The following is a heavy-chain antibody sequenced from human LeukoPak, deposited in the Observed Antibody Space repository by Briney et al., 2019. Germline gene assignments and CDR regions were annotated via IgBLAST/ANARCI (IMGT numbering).Heavy chain of an antibody. Sequence: PGGSLRLSCTASGFTFSTYGMSWVRQAPGKGLEWVSGISGNGERTYYADSVRGRFTISRVNSKNTLYLQLNSLRAEDTAVYYCAKQLGYCSDGSCYFPYWGQGTLVTVSS. D-gene: IGHD2-15*01. CDR2: ISGNGERT. CDR3: AKQLGYCSDGSCYFPY. V-gene: IGHV3-23*01. J-gene: IGHJ4*02. CDR1: GFTFSTYG.